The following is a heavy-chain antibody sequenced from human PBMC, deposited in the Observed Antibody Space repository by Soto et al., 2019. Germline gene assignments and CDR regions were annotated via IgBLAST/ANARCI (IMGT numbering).Heavy chain of an antibody. CDR1: GYTFTSYG. CDR2: INGYNGNT. J-gene: IGHJ4*02. D-gene: IGHD3-22*01. V-gene: IGHV1-18*01. Sequence: ASVKVSCKASGYTFTSYGIIWVRQAPGQGLEWMGWINGYNGNTNYAQKVQGRVTMTTDTSTSTAYMELRSLRSDDTAVYYCARDNLPYYYDSSGYYPSDCWGQGTLVTVSS. CDR3: ARDNLPYYYDSSGYYPSDC.